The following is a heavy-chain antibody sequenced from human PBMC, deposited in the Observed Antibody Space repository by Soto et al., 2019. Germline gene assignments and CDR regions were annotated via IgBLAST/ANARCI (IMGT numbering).Heavy chain of an antibody. CDR1: AYSFASYS. J-gene: IGHJ6*02. CDR2: IDPSDSYT. D-gene: IGHD1-26*01. Sequence: GESLNISCMGSAYSFASYSISWVRQMHGKGLEWMGRIDPSDSYTNYSRSFQGEVTISADKSISTACLQWSSLKASETAMYYCAWEGGVAATGYYYYGMDVRGQGTTVTVS. CDR3: AWEGGVAATGYYYYGMDV. V-gene: IGHV5-10-1*04.